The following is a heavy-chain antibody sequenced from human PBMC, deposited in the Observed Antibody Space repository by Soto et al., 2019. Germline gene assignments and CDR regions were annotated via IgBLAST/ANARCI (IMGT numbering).Heavy chain of an antibody. CDR2: IYYSGST. CDR1: GGSISSGGYY. D-gene: IGHD3-9*01. Sequence: SETLSLTCTVSGGSISSGGYYWSWIRQHPGKGLEWIGYIYYSGSTYYNPSLKSRVTISVDTSKNQFSLKLSSVTAADTAVYYCARGYYDILTGQDLYYFDYWGQGTLVTVSS. J-gene: IGHJ4*02. CDR3: ARGYYDILTGQDLYYFDY. V-gene: IGHV4-31*03.